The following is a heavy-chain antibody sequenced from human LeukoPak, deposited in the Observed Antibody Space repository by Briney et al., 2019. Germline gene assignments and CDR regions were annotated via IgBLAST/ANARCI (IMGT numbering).Heavy chain of an antibody. CDR1: GFTFSSYA. V-gene: IGHV3-23*01. J-gene: IGHJ5*02. D-gene: IGHD6-6*01. CDR3: AKDCRSSWSCWFDP. CDR2: ISGSGGST. Sequence: GGSLRLSCAASGFTFSSYAMSWVRQAPGKVLEWVSAISGSGGSTYYADSVKGRFTISRDNSKNTLYLQMNSLRAEDTAVYYCAKDCRSSWSCWFDPWGQGTLVTVSS.